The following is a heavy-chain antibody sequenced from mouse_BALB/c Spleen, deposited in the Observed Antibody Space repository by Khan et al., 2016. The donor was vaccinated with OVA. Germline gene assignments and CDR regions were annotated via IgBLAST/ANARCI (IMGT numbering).Heavy chain of an antibody. J-gene: IGHJ3*01. Sequence: EVQLLETGGDLVKPGGSLKLSCAASGFTFSSYGMSWVRQTPDKRLEWVATISSGGDYTYSPDSVKGRFTISRDNAKNTLYLQMSSLKSEDTAMYYCASHLTGSFAYWGQGTLVTVSA. V-gene: IGHV5-6*01. D-gene: IGHD4-1*01. CDR2: ISSGGDYT. CDR1: GFTFSSYG. CDR3: ASHLTGSFAY.